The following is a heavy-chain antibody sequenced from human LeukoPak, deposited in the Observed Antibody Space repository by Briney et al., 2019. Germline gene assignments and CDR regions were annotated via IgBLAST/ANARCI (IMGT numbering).Heavy chain of an antibody. CDR2: IIPIVGTA. V-gene: IGHV1-69*13. CDR1: GGTFSSYT. Sequence: GASVKVSCKPSGGTFSSYTISWVRQAPGQGLEWMGRIIPIVGTANYAQKFQGRVTITADESTSTAYMELSSLRSEDTAVYYCAIAGIYYDSSGYSGGYFDYWGQGNLVTVSS. J-gene: IGHJ4*02. CDR3: AIAGIYYDSSGYSGGYFDY. D-gene: IGHD3-22*01.